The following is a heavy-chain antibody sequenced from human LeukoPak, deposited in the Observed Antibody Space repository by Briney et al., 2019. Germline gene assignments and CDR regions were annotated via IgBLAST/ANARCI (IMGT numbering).Heavy chain of an antibody. D-gene: IGHD3-16*01. CDR3: AKVDGVVPYGYFDY. Sequence: AGGSLRLSCAASGFTFSSYAMSWVRQAPGKGLEWVSAISGSGGSTYYADSVKGRFTISRDNSKNTLYLQMNSLRAEDTAVYYCAKVDGVVPYGYFDYWGQGTLVTVSS. J-gene: IGHJ4*02. CDR2: ISGSGGST. CDR1: GFTFSSYA. V-gene: IGHV3-23*01.